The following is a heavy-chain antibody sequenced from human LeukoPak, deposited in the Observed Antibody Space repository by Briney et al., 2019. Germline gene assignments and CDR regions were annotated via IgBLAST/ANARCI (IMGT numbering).Heavy chain of an antibody. V-gene: IGHV3-23*01. J-gene: IGHJ4*02. D-gene: IGHD2-15*01. CDR3: AKGGIVVVVAALNETFDY. Sequence: GGSLRLSCAASGFTFSIYAMSWVRQAPGKGLECVSAISGSGGSTYYADSVKGRFTISRDISKNTLYLQMNSVRAEDTAVYYCAKGGIVVVVAALNETFDYWGQGTLVTVSS. CDR2: ISGSGGST. CDR1: GFTFSIYA.